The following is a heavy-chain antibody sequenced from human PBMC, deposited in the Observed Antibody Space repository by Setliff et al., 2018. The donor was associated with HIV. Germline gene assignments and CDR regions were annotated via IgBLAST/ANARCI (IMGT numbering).Heavy chain of an antibody. CDR1: GGSISIISYY. D-gene: IGHD2-2*01. Sequence: PSETLSLTCTVSGGSISIISYYWGWIRQPPGKGLEYIGSIYYSGSTYYNPSLKSRVTISVDTSRNQFSLNLSSVTAADTAVYYCARVDCSGTSCYRDYWGQGTLVTVSS. CDR2: IYYSGST. CDR3: ARVDCSGTSCYRDY. V-gene: IGHV4-39*01. J-gene: IGHJ4*02.